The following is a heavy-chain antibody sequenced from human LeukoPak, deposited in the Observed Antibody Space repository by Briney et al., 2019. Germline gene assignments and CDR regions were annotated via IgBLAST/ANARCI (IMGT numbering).Heavy chain of an antibody. V-gene: IGHV3-74*01. CDR2: ISSDGVRT. Sequence: QSGGSLRLSCAASGFTFSNYGMNWVRHAPGKGLVWVSRISSDGVRTTYADSVKGRFSISRDNAKNTLYLQLNSLRAEDTAVYYCASETYYYGSGSFYKDQFWGQGTLVTVSS. CDR1: GFTFSNYG. D-gene: IGHD3-10*01. J-gene: IGHJ4*02. CDR3: ASETYYYGSGSFYKDQF.